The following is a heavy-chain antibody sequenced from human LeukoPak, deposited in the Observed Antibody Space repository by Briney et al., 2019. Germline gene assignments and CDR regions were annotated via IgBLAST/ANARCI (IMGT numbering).Heavy chain of an antibody. CDR3: ARLANGGWGSPKIAYYFDY. CDR2: IYPDDSET. J-gene: IGHJ4*02. Sequence: GESLKISCKASGYSFSDYWIGWVRHMPGKGLEWMTIIYPDDSETRYSPSLQGQVTISADQSSRTAYLQWSSLKASDTAKYYCARLANGGWGSPKIAYYFDYWGQGTLVTVSS. V-gene: IGHV5-51*01. D-gene: IGHD6-19*01. CDR1: GYSFSDYW.